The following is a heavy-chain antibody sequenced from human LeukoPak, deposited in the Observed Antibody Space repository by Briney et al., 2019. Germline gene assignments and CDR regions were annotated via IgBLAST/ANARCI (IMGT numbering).Heavy chain of an antibody. D-gene: IGHD2-2*01. V-gene: IGHV3-33*06. CDR1: GFTFSSYG. CDR3: AKVLSRYANDAFDI. CDR2: IWYDGNNK. J-gene: IGHJ3*02. Sequence: GRSLRLSCAASGFTFSSYGMHWVRQAPGKGLEWVAVIWYDGNNKYYADSVKGRFTISRDNSKNTLYLQMNSLRAEDTAVYYCAKVLSRYANDAFDIWGQGTMVTVSS.